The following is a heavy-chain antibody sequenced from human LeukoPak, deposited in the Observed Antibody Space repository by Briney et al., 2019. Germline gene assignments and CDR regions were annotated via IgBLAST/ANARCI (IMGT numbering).Heavy chain of an antibody. Sequence: GGSLRLSCAASGFTFSSYAMHWVRQAPGKGLEYVSAISSNGGSTYYANSVKGRFTISRDNSKNTLYLQMGSLRAEDMAVYSWGRGDRCWAYGGQGPLVPVS. V-gene: IGHV3-64*01. CDR2: ISSNGGST. J-gene: IGHJ4*02. D-gene: IGHD3-16*01. CDR3: GRGDRCWAY. CDR1: GFTFSSYA.